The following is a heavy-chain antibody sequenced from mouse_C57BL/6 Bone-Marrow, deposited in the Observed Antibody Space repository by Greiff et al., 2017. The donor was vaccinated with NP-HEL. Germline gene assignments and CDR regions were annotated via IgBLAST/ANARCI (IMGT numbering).Heavy chain of an antibody. V-gene: IGHV2-2*01. Sequence: QVQLQQSGPGLVQPSQSLSITCTVSGFSLTSYGVHWVRQSPGQGLEWLGVIWRGGSTDYNAAFISSLSISTDNSTSQVFYKMNRLQADDTAIYCGAREGLYYGYDGWFAYWGQGTLVTVSA. CDR1: GFSLTSYG. CDR3: AREGLYYGYDGWFAY. J-gene: IGHJ3*01. D-gene: IGHD2-2*01. CDR2: IWRGGST.